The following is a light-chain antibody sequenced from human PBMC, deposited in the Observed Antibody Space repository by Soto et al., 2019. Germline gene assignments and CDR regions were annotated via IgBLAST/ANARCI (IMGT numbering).Light chain of an antibody. CDR3: QQYDTYST. J-gene: IGKJ1*01. V-gene: IGKV1-5*01. CDR1: QTISVS. Sequence: IQMTQSSSTLSASVGDTVTITCRASQTISVSLAWYQQKPGKAPNLLIYDASTLQGGVPSRFSGSGSGTEFTLTVTSLQPEDFATYFCQQYDTYSTFSHGTKVDIK. CDR2: DAS.